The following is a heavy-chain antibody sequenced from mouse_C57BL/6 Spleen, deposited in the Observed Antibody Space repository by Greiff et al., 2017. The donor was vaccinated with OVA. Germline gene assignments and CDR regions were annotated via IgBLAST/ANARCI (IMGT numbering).Heavy chain of an antibody. CDR3: ARCNPYYFDY. Sequence: VQLQQPGAELVKPGASVKLSCKASGYTFTSYWMQWVKQRPGQGLEWIGEIDPSDSYTNYNQKFKGKATLTVDTSSSTAYMQLSSLTSEDSAVYYCARCNPYYFDYWGQGTTLTVSS. V-gene: IGHV1-50*01. J-gene: IGHJ2*01. D-gene: IGHD2-1*01. CDR2: IDPSDSYT. CDR1: GYTFTSYW.